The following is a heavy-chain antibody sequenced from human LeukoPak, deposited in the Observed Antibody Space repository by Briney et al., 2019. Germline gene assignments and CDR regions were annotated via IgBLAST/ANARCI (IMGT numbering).Heavy chain of an antibody. V-gene: IGHV4-59*12. Sequence: SETLSLTCTVSGDSIGSYYWSWIRQPPGKGLEWIGYIYHSGSTYYNPSLKSRVTISVGRSKNQFSLKLSSVTAADTAVYYCARDHGGNSDAFDIWGQGTMVTVSS. D-gene: IGHD4-23*01. CDR3: ARDHGGNSDAFDI. CDR1: GDSIGSYY. J-gene: IGHJ3*02. CDR2: IYHSGST.